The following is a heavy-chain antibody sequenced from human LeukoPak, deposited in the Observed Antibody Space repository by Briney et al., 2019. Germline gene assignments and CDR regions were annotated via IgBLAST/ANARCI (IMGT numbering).Heavy chain of an antibody. V-gene: IGHV4-39*07. D-gene: IGHD6-13*01. CDR2: IYYSGST. CDR3: ASLYLGIAAAGWEVGYFDY. J-gene: IGHJ4*02. Sequence: PSETLSLTCTVSGGSISSSSYYWGWIRQPPGKGLGWIGSIYYSGSTYYNPSLKSRVTISVDTSKNQFSLKLSSVTAADTAVYYCASLYLGIAAAGWEVGYFDYWGQGTLVTVSS. CDR1: GGSISSSSYY.